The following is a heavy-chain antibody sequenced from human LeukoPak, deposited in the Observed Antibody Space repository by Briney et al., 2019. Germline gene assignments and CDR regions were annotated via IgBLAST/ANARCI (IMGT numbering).Heavy chain of an antibody. CDR3: VRGGNYGSFDY. Sequence: GGSLRLSCAASGFRLSNYWMSWVRQAPGKGLEWVAHIKQDGSDKYYVDSVKGRFTISRDNAKSSLHLQMNSLRAEDTAVYYCVRGGNYGSFDYWGQGTLVIVSS. J-gene: IGHJ4*02. CDR1: GFRLSNYW. V-gene: IGHV3-7*01. CDR2: IKQDGSDK. D-gene: IGHD1-7*01.